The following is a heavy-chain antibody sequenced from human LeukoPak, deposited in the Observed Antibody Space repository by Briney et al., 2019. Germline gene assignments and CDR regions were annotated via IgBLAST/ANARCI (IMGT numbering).Heavy chain of an antibody. CDR1: GFTFSSYA. D-gene: IGHD2-15*01. Sequence: GGSLRLSCAASGFTFSSYAMSWVRQAPGKGLEWVSAISASGGSTYYADSVKGRFTISRDNSRNTLYLQMNSLRAEDTAAYYCAKAKYCSGVNCYGYFDYWGQGTLVTVSS. J-gene: IGHJ4*02. V-gene: IGHV3-23*01. CDR3: AKAKYCSGVNCYGYFDY. CDR2: ISASGGST.